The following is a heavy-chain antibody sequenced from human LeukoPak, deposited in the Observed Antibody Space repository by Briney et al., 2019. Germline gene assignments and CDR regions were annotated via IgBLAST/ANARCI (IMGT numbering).Heavy chain of an antibody. J-gene: IGHJ4*02. Sequence: PGGSLRLSCAASGFTFSSYAMSWVRQAPGKGLEWVSAISGSGGSTYYADSVKGRFTISRDNSKNTLYLQMNSLRAEDTAVYYCAKDARPRFLEWLLYGGDFDYWGQGTLVTVSS. D-gene: IGHD3-3*01. CDR1: GFTFSSYA. CDR2: ISGSGGST. CDR3: AKDARPRFLEWLLYGGDFDY. V-gene: IGHV3-23*01.